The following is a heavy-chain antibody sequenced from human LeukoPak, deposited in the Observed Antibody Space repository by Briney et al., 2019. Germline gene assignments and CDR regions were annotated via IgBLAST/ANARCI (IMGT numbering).Heavy chain of an antibody. V-gene: IGHV4-59*01. CDR3: ARGGYSYGYDDDFDY. D-gene: IGHD5-18*01. J-gene: IGHJ4*02. Sequence: SETLSLTCTVSGGSISSYYWSWIRQAPGKGLEWIGYIYYSGSTNYNPSLKSRVTISVDTAKNQFSLKLSSVTAADTAVYYCARGGYSYGYDDDFDYWGQGTLVTVSS. CDR2: IYYSGST. CDR1: GGSISSYY.